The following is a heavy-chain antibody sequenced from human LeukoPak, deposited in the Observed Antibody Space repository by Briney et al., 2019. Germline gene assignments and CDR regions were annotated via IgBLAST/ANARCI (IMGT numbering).Heavy chain of an antibody. CDR1: GFTFSSYS. CDR2: ISSSSSYI. V-gene: IGHV3-21*01. J-gene: IGHJ4*02. CDR3: ARGAYDSKETDY. D-gene: IGHD3-22*01. Sequence: GGSLRLSCAASGFTFSSYSMNWVRQAPGKGLEWVSSISSSSSYIYYADSVKGRFTISRDNAKNSLYLQMNSLRAEDTAVYYCARGAYDSKETDYWGQGTLVTVSS.